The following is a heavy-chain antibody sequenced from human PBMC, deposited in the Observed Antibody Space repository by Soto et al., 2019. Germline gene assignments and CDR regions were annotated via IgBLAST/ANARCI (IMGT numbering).Heavy chain of an antibody. D-gene: IGHD3-3*01. J-gene: IGHJ6*02. V-gene: IGHV1-46*01. Sequence: ASVKVSCKASGYTLIMYYIHWMRQAPGQGLEWMGLINPSGGSTTYAQKFQGRVTITRDTSASTAYMELSNLRSEDTAVYYCAATYYDFWSGYWPQAYYYYYGMDVWGQGTTVTVSS. CDR3: AATYYDFWSGYWPQAYYYYYGMDV. CDR1: GYTLIMYY. CDR2: INPSGGST.